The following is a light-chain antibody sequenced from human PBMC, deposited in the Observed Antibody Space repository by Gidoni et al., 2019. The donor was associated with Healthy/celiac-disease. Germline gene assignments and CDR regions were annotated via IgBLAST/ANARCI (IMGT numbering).Light chain of an antibody. CDR2: VNG. CDR3: QTYDSSLSVV. V-gene: IGLV1-40*01. CDR1: SSNIGAGYD. J-gene: IGLJ2*01. Sequence: HSVLTQPPSVSLVPGQRVTISCTGSSSNIGAGYDVPCYQQLPGTAPKLPIYVNGKRPSGGPDRLSGSKSGTSASLAITGLKAEDESDYYCQTYDSSLSVVVGGGTKLTVL.